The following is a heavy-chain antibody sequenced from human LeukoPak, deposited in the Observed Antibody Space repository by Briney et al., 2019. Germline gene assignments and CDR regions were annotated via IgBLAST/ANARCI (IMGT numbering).Heavy chain of an antibody. Sequence: ASVTVSCKASGYTFTDYYMHWVRQAPGQGFEWMGWINPNDGDTNYAQKFQGRVTMTRDTSISTAHMEVSRLRSDDTAVYYCARANFLYCSSSTCLFDYWGQGTLVTVSS. CDR1: GYTFTDYY. CDR3: ARANFLYCSSSTCLFDY. V-gene: IGHV1-2*02. CDR2: INPNDGDT. J-gene: IGHJ4*02. D-gene: IGHD2-2*01.